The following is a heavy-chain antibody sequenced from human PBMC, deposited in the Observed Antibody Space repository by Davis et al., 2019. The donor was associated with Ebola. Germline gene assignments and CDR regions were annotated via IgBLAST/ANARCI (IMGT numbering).Heavy chain of an antibody. D-gene: IGHD3-10*01. CDR3: AKDFYGTGSYLTV. CDR1: GFIFGDHA. CDR2: IKGGGGV. Sequence: PGGSLRPSCPPSGFIFGDHAMHWVRQTPGKGLEWVGRIKGGGGVSCADTVKGRVTISRDNNRKSLYLKMNSLRTEDTALYYCAKDFYGTGSYLTVWGQGTTVTVSS. J-gene: IGHJ6*02. V-gene: IGHV3-43*02.